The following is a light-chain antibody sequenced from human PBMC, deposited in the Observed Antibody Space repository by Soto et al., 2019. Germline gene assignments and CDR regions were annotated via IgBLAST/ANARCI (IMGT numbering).Light chain of an antibody. CDR3: QSYDNSPSTYV. J-gene: IGLJ1*01. CDR1: SSNIGVGYA. CDR2: ANS. Sequence: QSVLTQPPSVSGAPGQRVTISCTGSSSNIGVGYAVHWYQQLPGTAPKLLIYANSRRPAGIPDRFSGSKSGTSASLAITGLQAEDEADYYCQSYDNSPSTYVFGTGTKLTVL. V-gene: IGLV1-40*01.